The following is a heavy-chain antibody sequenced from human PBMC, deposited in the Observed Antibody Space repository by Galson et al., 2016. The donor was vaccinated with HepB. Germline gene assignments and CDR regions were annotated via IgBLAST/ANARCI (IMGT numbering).Heavy chain of an antibody. J-gene: IGHJ4*02. CDR2: IYNSGTT. CDR1: GGSIRSSRYY. V-gene: IGHV4-39*01. Sequence: SETLSLTCNVSGGSIRSSRYYWGWIRQPPGKGLEWIGSIYNSGTTYYNPSPKSRVIIPVDTSNNQFPLKLRSVSAPDTAVYYCARHAMRVTAGGPGYFDFWGQGNLVTVSS. D-gene: IGHD6-13*01. CDR3: ARHAMRVTAGGPGYFDF.